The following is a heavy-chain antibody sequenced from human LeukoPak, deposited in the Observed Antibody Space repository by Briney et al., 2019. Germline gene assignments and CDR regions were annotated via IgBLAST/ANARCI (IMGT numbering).Heavy chain of an antibody. Sequence: PSETLSLTCTVSGGSISNYYWSWIRQPPGKGLEWIGYIYYSGSTNYNPSLKSRVTISVDTSKNQFSLKLSSVTAADTAVYYCARGRRDGYSYDYWGQGTLVTVSS. CDR2: IYYSGST. V-gene: IGHV4-59*01. CDR3: ARGRRDGYSYDY. D-gene: IGHD5-24*01. CDR1: GGSISNYY. J-gene: IGHJ4*02.